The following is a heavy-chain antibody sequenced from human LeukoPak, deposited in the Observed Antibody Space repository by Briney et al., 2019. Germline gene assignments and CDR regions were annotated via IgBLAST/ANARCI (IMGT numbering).Heavy chain of an antibody. J-gene: IGHJ6*03. Sequence: SQTLSLTCTVSGGSISSGGYYWNWIRQPPGKGLEWIGYIYYSGSTNYNPSLKSRVTISVDTSKNQFSLKLSSVTAADTAVYYCARWGSGSYPSWNYYYYMDVWGKGTTVTVSS. CDR1: GGSISSGGYY. CDR3: ARWGSGSYPSWNYYYYMDV. CDR2: IYYSGST. V-gene: IGHV4-61*08. D-gene: IGHD1-26*01.